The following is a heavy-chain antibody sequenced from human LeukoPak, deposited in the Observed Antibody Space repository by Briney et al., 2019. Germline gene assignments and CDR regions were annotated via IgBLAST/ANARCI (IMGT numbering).Heavy chain of an antibody. CDR3: ARRYAHLSRYFDP. V-gene: IGHV4-39*02. Sequence: SETLSLTCTVSGDSISGDNHYWAWIRQPPGKRLEWIGIIYYTGSTHYNPSLKSRVNLSIDTSNNYFSLKLTPVTAADTAIYYCARRYAHLSRYFDPWSQGTLVTVSS. J-gene: IGHJ5*02. CDR1: GDSISGDNHY. CDR2: IYYTGST. D-gene: IGHD3-16*01.